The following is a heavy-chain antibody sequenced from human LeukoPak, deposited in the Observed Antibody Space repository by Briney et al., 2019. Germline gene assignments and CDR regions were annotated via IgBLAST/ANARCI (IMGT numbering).Heavy chain of an antibody. Sequence: PSETLSLTCTVSGGSIISYYWSWIRQPAGKGLEWIGRIYTSGSTNYNPSLKSRVTISVDTSKNQFSLKLSSVTAADTAVYYCARGFVGSGWYTRGTDAFDIWGQGTMVTVSS. V-gene: IGHV4-4*07. CDR1: GGSIISYY. CDR3: ARGFVGSGWYTRGTDAFDI. D-gene: IGHD6-19*01. CDR2: IYTSGST. J-gene: IGHJ3*02.